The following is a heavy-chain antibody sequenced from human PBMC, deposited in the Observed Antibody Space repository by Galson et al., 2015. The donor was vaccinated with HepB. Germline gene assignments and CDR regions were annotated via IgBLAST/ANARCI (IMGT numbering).Heavy chain of an antibody. CDR2: IYWDDDK. Sequence: PALVKPTQTLTLTCTFSGFSVTSNGVTVGWIRQPPGKALEWLALIYWDDDKRYSPSLKSRLPITKGPSENQVVLTMTNMDSVDTATYYCAHIRSHHRGSGTRRSYYYEYTDVWGKGITVTVSS. V-gene: IGHV2-5*02. J-gene: IGHJ6*03. CDR3: AHIRSHHRGSGTRRSYYYEYTDV. D-gene: IGHD1-26*01. CDR1: GFSVTSNGVT.